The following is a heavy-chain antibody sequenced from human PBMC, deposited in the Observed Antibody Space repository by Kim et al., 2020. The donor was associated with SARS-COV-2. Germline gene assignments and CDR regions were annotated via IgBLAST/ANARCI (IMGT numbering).Heavy chain of an antibody. V-gene: IGHV3-48*02. J-gene: IGHJ4*02. CDR3: ARARYFDY. CDR1: GFTFGSSS. Sequence: GGSLRLSCAASGFTFGSSSMNWVRQAPGKGLEWISYISGSGSVYYADSVKGRFTISRDNAQNSLYLQMNNLRDEDTAVYYCARARYFDYWGQGTLVTVSS. CDR2: ISGSGSV.